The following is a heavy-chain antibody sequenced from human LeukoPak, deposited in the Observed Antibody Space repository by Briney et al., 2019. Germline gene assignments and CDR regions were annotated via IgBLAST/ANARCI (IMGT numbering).Heavy chain of an antibody. CDR1: GYIFSDYY. J-gene: IGHJ4*02. V-gene: IGHV1-2*02. CDR3: ARGADAETSPLDF. D-gene: IGHD2-2*01. CDR2: INPKSGAA. Sequence: GASAKVSCKASGYIFSDYYMHWVRQAPGQGLEWLGWINPKSGAADYAQQFRGRVTMTRDTSINTDYMEMKRVTSDDTAVYYCARGADAETSPLDFWGQGTLVIVS.